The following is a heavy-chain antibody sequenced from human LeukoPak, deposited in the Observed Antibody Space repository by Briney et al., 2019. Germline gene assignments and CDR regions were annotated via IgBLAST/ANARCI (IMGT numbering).Heavy chain of an antibody. D-gene: IGHD4-17*01. Sequence: SETLSLTCTVSGGSISSSSYYWGWIRQPPGKGLEWIGSIYYSGSTYYNPSLKSRVTISVDTSKNQFSLKLSSVTAADTAVYYCARYGDYDPYYFDYWGQGTLVTVSS. V-gene: IGHV4-39*01. CDR2: IYYSGST. CDR3: ARYGDYDPYYFDY. J-gene: IGHJ4*02. CDR1: GGSISSSSYY.